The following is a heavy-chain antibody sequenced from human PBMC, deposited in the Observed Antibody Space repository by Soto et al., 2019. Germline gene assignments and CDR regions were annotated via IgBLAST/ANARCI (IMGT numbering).Heavy chain of an antibody. D-gene: IGHD1-26*01. CDR2: IRTKAMSYAT. J-gene: IGHJ4*02. CDR3: TSHSGSYGSVY. Sequence: EVQLVESGGGLVQPGGSLKLSCAASGFTFSGSAIHWVRQASGKGLEWVGRIRTKAMSYATEYAASVKGRFTISRDNSKNTAYLQRNSLKTEDTDVYYCTSHSGSYGSVYWGQGTLVTVSS. V-gene: IGHV3-73*02. CDR1: GFTFSGSA.